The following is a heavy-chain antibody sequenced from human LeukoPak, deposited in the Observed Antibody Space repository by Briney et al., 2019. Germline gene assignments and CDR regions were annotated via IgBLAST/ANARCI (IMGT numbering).Heavy chain of an antibody. J-gene: IGHJ4*02. CDR3: AKGEWLANFDY. CDR2: ISGSGGTT. Sequence: GGSLRLSCAASGFTLSSYAMSWVRQVPGKGLEWVSSISGSGGTTYYADSVKGRFTISRDNSKNTLYLQMNSLRAEDTAVYYCAKGEWLANFDYWGQGALVTVSS. CDR1: GFTLSSYA. V-gene: IGHV3-23*01. D-gene: IGHD6-19*01.